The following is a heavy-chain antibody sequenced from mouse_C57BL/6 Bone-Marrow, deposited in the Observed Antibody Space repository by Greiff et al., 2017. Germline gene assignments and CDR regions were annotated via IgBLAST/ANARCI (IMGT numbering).Heavy chain of an antibody. V-gene: IGHV3-6*01. CDR1: GYSITSGYY. D-gene: IGHD3-1*01. J-gene: IGHJ2*01. Sequence: ESGPGLVKPSQSLSLTCSVTGYSITSGYYWNWIRQFPGNKLEWMGYISYDGSNNYNPSLKNRISITRDTSKNQFFLKLNSVTTEDTATYYCAGGLGLFDYWGQGTTLTVSS. CDR2: ISYDGSN. CDR3: AGGLGLFDY.